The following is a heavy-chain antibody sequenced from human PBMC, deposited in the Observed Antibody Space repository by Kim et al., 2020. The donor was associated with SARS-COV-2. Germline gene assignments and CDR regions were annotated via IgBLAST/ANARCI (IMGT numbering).Heavy chain of an antibody. D-gene: IGHD6-19*01. CDR2: IIPIFGTA. J-gene: IGHJ4*02. CDR1: GGTFSSYA. V-gene: IGHV1-69*13. Sequence: SVKVSCKASGGTFSSYAISWVRQAPGQGLEWMGGIIPIFGTANYAQKFQGRVTITADESTSTAYMELSSLRSEDTAVYYCARDESDYSSGPSGYWGQGTLVTVSS. CDR3: ARDESDYSSGPSGY.